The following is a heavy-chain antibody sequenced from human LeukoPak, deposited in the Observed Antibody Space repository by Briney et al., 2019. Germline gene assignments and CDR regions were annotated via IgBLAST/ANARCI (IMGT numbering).Heavy chain of an antibody. D-gene: IGHD4-17*01. CDR3: ARGVGIYGLDY. J-gene: IGHJ4*02. Sequence: SETLSLTFTVSGGSISSGDYYWSWIRQPPGKGLEWIGYIYYSGSTYYNPSLKSRVTISVDTSKNQFSLKLSSVTAADTAVYYCARGVGIYGLDYWGQGTLVTVSS. CDR1: GGSISSGDYY. V-gene: IGHV4-30-4*01. CDR2: IYYSGST.